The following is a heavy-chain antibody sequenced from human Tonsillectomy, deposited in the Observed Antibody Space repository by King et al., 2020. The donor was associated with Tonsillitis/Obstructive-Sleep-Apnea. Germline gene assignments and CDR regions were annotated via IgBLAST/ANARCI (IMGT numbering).Heavy chain of an antibody. V-gene: IGHV1-18*01. CDR3: ARDSRSHYYDTSGYYTFEY. CDR2: ISAYNGDT. J-gene: IGHJ4*02. D-gene: IGHD3-22*01. Sequence: VQLVESGAEVKKPGASVKVSCKASGYTFTTYGISWVRQAPGQGLEWMGWISAYNGDTNYAQKLQDRVTMTTDTSTSTAYMEMRSLRSDDTAVYYCARDSRSHYYDTSGYYTFEYWGQGTLVTVSS. CDR1: GYTFTTYG.